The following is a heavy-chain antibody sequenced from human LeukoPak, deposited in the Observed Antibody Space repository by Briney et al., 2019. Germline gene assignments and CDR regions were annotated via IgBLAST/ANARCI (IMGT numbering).Heavy chain of an antibody. CDR2: IWYGGSNK. CDR1: GFTFSSYG. J-gene: IGHJ6*03. V-gene: IGHV3-30*02. Sequence: GGSLRLSCAASGFTFSSYGMHWVRQAPGKGLEWVAVIWYGGSNKYYADSVKGRFTISRDNSKNTLYLQINSLRAEDTAVYYCAKNMLVNYYYMDVWGKGTTVTVSS. D-gene: IGHD6-13*01. CDR3: AKNMLVNYYYMDV.